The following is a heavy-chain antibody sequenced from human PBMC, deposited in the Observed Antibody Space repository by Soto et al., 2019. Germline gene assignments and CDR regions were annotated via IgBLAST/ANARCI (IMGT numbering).Heavy chain of an antibody. CDR1: GFTFSTYG. J-gene: IGHJ3*02. CDR3: AKESYYDSSDYNAFDI. V-gene: IGHV3-30*18. Sequence: GGSLRLSCAASGFTFSTYGMHWVRQAPGKGLEWVAVISYDGSDKYYADSVEGRFTISRDSSKNMLYLQMNSLRAEDTAIYYCAKESYYDSSDYNAFDIWGQGTMVTVSS. CDR2: ISYDGSDK. D-gene: IGHD3-22*01.